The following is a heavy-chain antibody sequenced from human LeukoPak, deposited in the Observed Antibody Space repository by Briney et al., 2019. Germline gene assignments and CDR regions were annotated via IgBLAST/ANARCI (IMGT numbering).Heavy chain of an antibody. D-gene: IGHD5-12*01. J-gene: IGHJ4*02. Sequence: SETLSLTCTVSGGSISNGDHYWSWIRQPPGKGLEWIGYIHYSGSTNSNPSLRSRVTISVDTSKKQFSLKLNSVTAADTAVYYCARLVADSVKRYFDYWGQGTLVTVSS. V-gene: IGHV4-61*08. CDR3: ARLVADSVKRYFDY. CDR2: IHYSGST. CDR1: GGSISNGDHY.